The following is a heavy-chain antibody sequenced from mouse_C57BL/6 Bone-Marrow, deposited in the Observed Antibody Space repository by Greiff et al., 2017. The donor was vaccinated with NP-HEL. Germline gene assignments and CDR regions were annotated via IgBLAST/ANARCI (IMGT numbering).Heavy chain of an antibody. CDR1: GFTFSDYY. CDR3: ARRGVTHWYFDV. V-gene: IGHV5-12*01. CDR2: ISNGGGST. D-gene: IGHD2-2*01. Sequence: EVQVVESGGGLVQPGGSLKLSCAASGFTFSDYYMYWVRQTPEKRLEWVAYISNGGGSTYYPDTVKGRFTISRDNAKNTLYLQMSRLKAEDTAMYYCARRGVTHWYFDVWGTGTTVTVSS. J-gene: IGHJ1*03.